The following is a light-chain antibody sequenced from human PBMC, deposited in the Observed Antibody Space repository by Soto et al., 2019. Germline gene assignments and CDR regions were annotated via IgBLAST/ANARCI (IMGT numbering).Light chain of an antibody. J-gene: IGLJ1*01. V-gene: IGLV2-11*01. Sequence: QSALTQPRSVSGSPGQSVTISCTGTTSDVGGYNHVSWYQQHPGKAPKLMIYDVTKRPSGVPDRFSGSKSGNTASLTISGLQAEDEAAYYCFSYTTSSAPYVFGTGTKLTVL. CDR1: TSDVGGYNH. CDR2: DVT. CDR3: FSYTTSSAPYV.